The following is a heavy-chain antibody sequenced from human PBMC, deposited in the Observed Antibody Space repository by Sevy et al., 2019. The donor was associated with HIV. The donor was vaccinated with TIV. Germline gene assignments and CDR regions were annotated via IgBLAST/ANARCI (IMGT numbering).Heavy chain of an antibody. D-gene: IGHD2-8*02. V-gene: IGHV4-34*01. CDR3: ASAGGIVLVGIKGWGRFDP. J-gene: IGHJ5*02. CDR2: IDHTGSN. CDR1: GGSFSGHF. Sequence: SETLSLTCAVYGGSFSGHFWSWVRQSPGKGLEWIGEIDHTGSNNYNPSLKSQVTISVDTSKNQFSLNLTSVTAADTAVYYCASAGGIVLVGIKGWGRFDPWGQGTLVTVSS.